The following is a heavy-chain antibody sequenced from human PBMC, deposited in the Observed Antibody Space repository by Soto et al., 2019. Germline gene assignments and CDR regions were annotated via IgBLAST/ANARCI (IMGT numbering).Heavy chain of an antibody. D-gene: IGHD3-22*01. CDR1: GFTFSSYE. CDR2: ISSSGSTI. Sequence: GGSLRLSCAASGFTFSSYEMNWVRQAPGKGLEWVSYISSSGSTIYYADSVKGRFTISRDNAKNSLYLQMNSLRAEDTAVYYCASRGVDYYDSSGYWGGDYWGQGTLVTVAS. V-gene: IGHV3-48*03. CDR3: ASRGVDYYDSSGYWGGDY. J-gene: IGHJ4*02.